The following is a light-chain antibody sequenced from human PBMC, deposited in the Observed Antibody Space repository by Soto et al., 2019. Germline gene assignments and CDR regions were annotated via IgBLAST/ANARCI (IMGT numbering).Light chain of an antibody. CDR2: DAS. CDR1: QSVSSSS. Sequence: EIVLTQSPATLSLSPGERATFSCGASQSVSSSSLAWYQQKPGLAPRLLIYDASSRATGIPDRFSGSGSGTDFTLTISRLEPEDFAVYYCQQYGSSPQTFGQGTKVEIK. J-gene: IGKJ1*01. CDR3: QQYGSSPQT. V-gene: IGKV3D-20*01.